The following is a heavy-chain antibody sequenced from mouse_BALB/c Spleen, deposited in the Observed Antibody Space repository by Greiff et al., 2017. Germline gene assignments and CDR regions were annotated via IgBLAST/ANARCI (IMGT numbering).Heavy chain of an antibody. Sequence: VQVVESGPDLVAPSQSLSITCTVSGFSLTSYGVHWVRQPPGKGLEWLVVIWSDGSTTYNSALKSRLSISKDNSKSQVFLKMNSLQTDDTAMYYCARDYRYDGYFDVWGAGTTVTVSS. CDR3: ARDYRYDGYFDV. D-gene: IGHD2-14*01. J-gene: IGHJ1*01. V-gene: IGHV2-6-2*01. CDR2: IWSDGST. CDR1: GFSLTSYG.